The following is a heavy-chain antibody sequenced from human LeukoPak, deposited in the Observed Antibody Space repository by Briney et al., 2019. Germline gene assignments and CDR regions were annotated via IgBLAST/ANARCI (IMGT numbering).Heavy chain of an antibody. V-gene: IGHV3-48*04. Sequence: GGSLRLSCAASGFTFSSYSMNWVRQAPGKGLEWVSYISSSSSTIYYADSVKGRFTISRDNAKNTLFLQMNSLSADDTAVYYCAKGYTKDTNSWPWGQGTLVTVSS. CDR2: ISSSSSTI. D-gene: IGHD6-13*01. CDR1: GFTFSSYS. J-gene: IGHJ5*02. CDR3: AKGYTKDTNSWP.